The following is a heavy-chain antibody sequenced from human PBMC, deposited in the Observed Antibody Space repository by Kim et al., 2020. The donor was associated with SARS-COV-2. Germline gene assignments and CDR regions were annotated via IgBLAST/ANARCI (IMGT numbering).Heavy chain of an antibody. J-gene: IGHJ6*01. Sequence: SETLSLTCTVSGGSVSSGSYYWSWIRQPPGKGLEWIGYIYYSGSTNYNPSLKSRVTISVDTSKNQFSLKLSSVTAADTAVYYCARDFRFGESNYYYYYG. CDR2: IYYSGST. D-gene: IGHD3-10*01. V-gene: IGHV4-61*01. CDR1: GGSVSSGSYY. CDR3: ARDFRFGESNYYYYYG.